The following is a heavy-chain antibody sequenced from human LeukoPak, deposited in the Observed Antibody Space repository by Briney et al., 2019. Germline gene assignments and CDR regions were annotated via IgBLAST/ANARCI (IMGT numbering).Heavy chain of an antibody. J-gene: IGHJ4*02. CDR1: GFTFSSYW. V-gene: IGHV3-74*01. Sequence: PGGSLRLSCAASGFTFSSYWMHRVRQAPGKGLVWVSRINNDGSSTTYADSVKGRFTITRDNAKNTLYLQMNSLRAEDTAVYYCARDSAVAGLFDYWGQGTLVTVSS. D-gene: IGHD6-19*01. CDR2: INNDGSST. CDR3: ARDSAVAGLFDY.